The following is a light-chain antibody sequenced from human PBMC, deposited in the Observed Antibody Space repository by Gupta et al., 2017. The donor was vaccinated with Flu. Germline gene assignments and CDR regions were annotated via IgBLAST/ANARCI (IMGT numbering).Light chain of an antibody. J-gene: IGKJ1*01. V-gene: IGKV3-20*01. CDR2: SAS. Sequence: EIVLTQSPGTLSLSPGERATLSCRASQSVSSNYLAWFQQKPGQAPRLLIYSASSRATGIPDRFSGSGSGTDFTLTISRLEPEDFAVYYCQQYDSSPWTFGHGTKVEIK. CDR3: QQYDSSPWT. CDR1: QSVSSNY.